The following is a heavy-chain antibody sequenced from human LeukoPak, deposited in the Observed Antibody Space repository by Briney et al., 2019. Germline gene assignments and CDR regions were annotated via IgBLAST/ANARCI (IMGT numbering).Heavy chain of an antibody. CDR1: GGSISSFY. CDR3: AREKGNSYGYDY. J-gene: IGHJ4*02. V-gene: IGHV4-59*01. D-gene: IGHD5-18*01. CDR2: IYYSGST. Sequence: SETLSLTCTVSGGSISSFYWTWIRQPPGKGLEWIGYIYYSGSTNYNPSLKSRVTISVDTSMNQFSLKLSSVTAADTAVHYCAREKGNSYGYDYWGQGTLVTVSS.